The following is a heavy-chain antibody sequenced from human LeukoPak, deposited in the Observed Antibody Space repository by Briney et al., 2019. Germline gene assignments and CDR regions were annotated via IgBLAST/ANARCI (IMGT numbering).Heavy chain of an antibody. CDR3: ASSMVVTSGVFDY. CDR1: GGSISSYY. J-gene: IGHJ4*02. V-gene: IGHV4-59*01. CDR2: IYYSGST. D-gene: IGHD4-23*01. Sequence: SETLSLTCTVSGGSISSYYWSWIRQPPGKGLEWIGYIYYSGSTNYNPSLKSRVTISVDTSKNQFSLKLSSATAADTAVYYCASSMVVTSGVFDYWGQGTLVTVSS.